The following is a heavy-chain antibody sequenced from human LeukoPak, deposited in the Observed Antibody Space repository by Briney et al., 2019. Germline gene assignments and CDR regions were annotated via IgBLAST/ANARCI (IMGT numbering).Heavy chain of an antibody. D-gene: IGHD4-17*01. Sequence: PEGSPRLPRAASGLTSRDSSMNWTRQAPGKGLEGGSSLTSSGPPIYYADSVKGRFTISRDIAKNTLFVQMTGMRAEDTAVSYCARGALMTTVPYANLHNWLDPWGQGNLVTVSS. J-gene: IGHJ5*02. CDR3: ARGALMTTVPYANLHNWLDP. CDR2: LTSSGPPI. V-gene: IGHV3-11*01. CDR1: GLTSRDSS.